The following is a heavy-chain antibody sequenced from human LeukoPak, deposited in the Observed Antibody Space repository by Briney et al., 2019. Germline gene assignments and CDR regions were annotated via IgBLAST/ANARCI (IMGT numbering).Heavy chain of an antibody. CDR3: LIFPGR. CDR1: VFSVINAW. V-gene: IGHV3-15*05. CDR2: IKSRADGGTT. J-gene: IGHJ4*02. D-gene: IGHD3-9*01. Sequence: GGSLRLSFSASVFSVINAWMSSVRQAPGQGLEWVGRIKSRADGGTTGYAAPVEGRFSISRDDSENTLYLQMNSLQIDDTALYYCLIFPGRWGQGTLVTVSS.